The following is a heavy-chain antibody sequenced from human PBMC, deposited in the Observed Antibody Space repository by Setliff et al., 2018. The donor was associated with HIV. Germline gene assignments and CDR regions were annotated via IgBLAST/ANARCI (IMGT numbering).Heavy chain of an antibody. CDR2: ISGSGGST. CDR3: ASDDSSDYNFDY. V-gene: IGHV3-23*01. J-gene: IGHJ4*02. Sequence: GGSLRLSCAASGFTFSSYAMSWVRQAPGKGLEWVSAISGSGGSTYYADSVKGRFTISRDNAKNSLYLQMSSLRAEDTAVYYCASDDSSDYNFDYWGLGTLVTVSS. CDR1: GFTFSSYA. D-gene: IGHD3-22*01.